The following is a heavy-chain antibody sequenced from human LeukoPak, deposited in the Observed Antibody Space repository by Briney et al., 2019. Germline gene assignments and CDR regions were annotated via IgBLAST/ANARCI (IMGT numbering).Heavy chain of an antibody. J-gene: IGHJ3*02. CDR1: GFTVSSNY. V-gene: IGHV3-7*01. CDR2: IRQDGSEK. CDR3: GAGDAFDI. Sequence: GGSLRLSCAASGFTVSSNYMSWVRQAPGKGLEWVANIRQDGSEKYYLDSVKGRFTISRDNAKNSLYLQMNSLRVEDTAVYYCGAGDAFDIWGQGTMVTVSS.